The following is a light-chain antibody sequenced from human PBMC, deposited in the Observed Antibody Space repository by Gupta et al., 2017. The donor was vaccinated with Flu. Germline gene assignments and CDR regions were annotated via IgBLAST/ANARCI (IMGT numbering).Light chain of an antibody. Sequence: EIVMTPSPATLSVSPGERATLSCRASQSVSSNLAWYQQKPGQAPRRRIYGASTRATGIPARFSGSGSGTEFTLTISSLQSEDFAVYYCQQYNNWPPCTFGQGTKVEIK. J-gene: IGKJ1*01. CDR1: QSVSSN. CDR2: GAS. V-gene: IGKV3-15*01. CDR3: QQYNNWPPCT.